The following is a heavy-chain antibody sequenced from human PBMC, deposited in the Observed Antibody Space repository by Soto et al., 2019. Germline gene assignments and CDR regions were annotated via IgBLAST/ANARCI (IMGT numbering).Heavy chain of an antibody. D-gene: IGHD6-19*01. CDR1: GGSFSGYY. V-gene: IGHV4-34*01. CDR3: ARFSGSYYYAMDV. Sequence: PSDTLSLTCAVYGGSFSGYYWSWIRQPPGKGLEWIGEINHSGVTNYKPSLKRRVTISVDTSKNQFSLQLKSVTAADTALYYCARFSGSYYYAMDVWGQGSTVTAP. J-gene: IGHJ6*02. CDR2: INHSGVT.